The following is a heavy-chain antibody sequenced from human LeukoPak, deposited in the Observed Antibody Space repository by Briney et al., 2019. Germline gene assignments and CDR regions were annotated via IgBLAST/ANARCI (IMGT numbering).Heavy chain of an antibody. V-gene: IGHV3-30*18. J-gene: IGHJ4*02. CDR2: ISIDGSEK. CDR3: ANPQSRGYDYLDY. CDR1: GFTFRNYG. D-gene: IGHD5-12*01. Sequence: GGSLRLSCAASGFTFRNYGMHWVREAPGKGLEWVAVISIDGSEKYYADSVKGRFTISRDNSKNTLYLQMNSLRGDDTAVYYCANPQSRGYDYLDYWGQGTLVTVSS.